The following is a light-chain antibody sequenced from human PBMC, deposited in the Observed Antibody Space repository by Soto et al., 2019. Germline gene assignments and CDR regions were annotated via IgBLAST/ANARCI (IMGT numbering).Light chain of an antibody. Sequence: DIQMTQSPSSVSASVGDRVTITCRASQSISSWLAWYQQKPGKAPKLLISGASTLQSGVPSRFSGSGSGTDFALTISSLQPEDFATYFCQQANSFPPTFGGGTKVEIK. V-gene: IGKV1-12*01. CDR1: QSISSW. J-gene: IGKJ4*01. CDR3: QQANSFPPT. CDR2: GAS.